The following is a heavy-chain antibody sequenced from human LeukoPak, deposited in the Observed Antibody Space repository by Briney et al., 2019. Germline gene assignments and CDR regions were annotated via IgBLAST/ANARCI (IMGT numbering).Heavy chain of an antibody. J-gene: IGHJ4*02. CDR3: ARLRFDWSLDY. D-gene: IGHD3-9*01. CDR2: IYYSGST. Sequence: SETLSLTCTVPGGSISSSSYYWGWIRQPPGKGLEWIGSIYYSGSTYYNPSLKSRVTISVDTSKNQFSLKLSSVTAADTAVYYCARLRFDWSLDYWGQGTLVTVSS. CDR1: GGSISSSSYY. V-gene: IGHV4-39*01.